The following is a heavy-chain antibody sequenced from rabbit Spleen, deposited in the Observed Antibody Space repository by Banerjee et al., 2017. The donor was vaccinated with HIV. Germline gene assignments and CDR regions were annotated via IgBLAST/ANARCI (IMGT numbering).Heavy chain of an antibody. CDR3: ARTYSSGNYRFTRLDL. V-gene: IGHV1S45*01. Sequence: QEQLVESGGGLVQPEGSLTLTCTASGFSFNSGYWMCWVRQAPGKGLEWIACIYGGSGDNTYYASWVNGRLTISKTSSTTVTLQMTSLTAADTATYFCARTYSSGNYRFTRLDLWGPGTLVTVS. J-gene: IGHJ3*01. CDR1: GFSFNSGYW. CDR2: IYGGSGDNT. D-gene: IGHD1-1*01.